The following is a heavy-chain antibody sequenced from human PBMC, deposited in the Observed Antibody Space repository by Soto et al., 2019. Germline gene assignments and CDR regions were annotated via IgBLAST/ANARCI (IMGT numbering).Heavy chain of an antibody. V-gene: IGHV3-33*01. Sequence: QVQLVESGGGVVQPGRSLRLSCAASGFTFSSYGMHWVRQAPGKGLEWVAVIWYDGSNKYYADSVKGRFTFSRDNSKNTLYLQMNSLRAEDTAVYYCAREGPGFGGSSYSMDVWGKGTTVTVSS. CDR3: AREGPGFGGSSYSMDV. CDR2: IWYDGSNK. CDR1: GFTFSSYG. D-gene: IGHD3-10*01. J-gene: IGHJ6*03.